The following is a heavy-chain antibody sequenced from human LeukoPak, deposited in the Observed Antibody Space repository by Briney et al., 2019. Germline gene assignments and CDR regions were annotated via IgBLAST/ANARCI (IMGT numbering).Heavy chain of an antibody. CDR1: GYTFTGYY. CDR3: ARDPKSAYYYDSSGFDY. V-gene: IGHV1-2*04. D-gene: IGHD3-22*01. CDR2: INPNSGGT. J-gene: IGHJ4*02. Sequence: GASVKVSFKASGYTFTGYYMHWVRQAPGQGLEWMGWINPNSGGTNYAQKFQGWVTMTRDTSISTAYMELSRLRSDDTAVYYCARDPKSAYYYDSSGFDYWGQGTLVTVSS.